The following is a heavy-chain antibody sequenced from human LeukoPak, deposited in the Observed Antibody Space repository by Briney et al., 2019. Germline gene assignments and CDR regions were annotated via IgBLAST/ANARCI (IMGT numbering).Heavy chain of an antibody. V-gene: IGHV3-7*01. Sequence: PGGSLRLSCAASGFTFSSYWMSWVRQAPGKGLEWVANIKQDGSEKYYVDSVKGRFTISRDNAKNSLYLQMNSLRAEDTAVYYCARDMIVVVPAAHSSAFDIWGQGTMVTVSS. D-gene: IGHD2-2*01. CDR2: IKQDGSEK. J-gene: IGHJ3*02. CDR1: GFTFSSYW. CDR3: ARDMIVVVPAAHSSAFDI.